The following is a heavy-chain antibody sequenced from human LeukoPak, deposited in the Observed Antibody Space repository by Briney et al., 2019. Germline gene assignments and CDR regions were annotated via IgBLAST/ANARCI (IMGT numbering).Heavy chain of an antibody. CDR2: INHSGST. J-gene: IGHJ6*02. CDR3: ARWSRYYYYYGMDV. D-gene: IGHD2-15*01. V-gene: IGHV4-34*01. Sequence: PSETLSLTCAVYGGSFSGYYWSWIRQPPGKGLEWIGEINHSGSTNYNPSLKSRVTISVDTSKNQFSLKLSSVAAADTAVYYCARWSRYYYYYGMDVWGQGTTVTSP. CDR1: GGSFSGYY.